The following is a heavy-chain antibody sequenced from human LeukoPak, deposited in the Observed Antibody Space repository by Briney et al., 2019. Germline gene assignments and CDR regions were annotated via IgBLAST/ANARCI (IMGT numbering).Heavy chain of an antibody. CDR3: ARDGLLWFGEQGYFDY. V-gene: IGHV3-30-3*01. D-gene: IGHD3-10*01. Sequence: GGSLRLSCAASGFTFSSYAMHWVRQAPGKGLEWVAVISYDGSNKYYADSVKGRFTISRDNSKNTLYLQMNSLRAEDTAVYYCARDGLLWFGEQGYFDYWGQGTLVTVSS. J-gene: IGHJ4*02. CDR2: ISYDGSNK. CDR1: GFTFSSYA.